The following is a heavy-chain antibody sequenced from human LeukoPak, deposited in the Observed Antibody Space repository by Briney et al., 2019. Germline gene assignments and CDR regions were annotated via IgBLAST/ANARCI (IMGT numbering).Heavy chain of an antibody. J-gene: IGHJ6*04. D-gene: IGHD5-18*01. CDR3: ARDRKRGYRAYGMDV. Sequence: SETLSLTCAVYGGSFSGYYWSWIRQPPGKGLEWIGEINHSGSTNYNPSPKSRVTISVDTSKNQFSLKLSSVTAADTAVYYCARDRKRGYRAYGMDVWGKGTTVTVSS. CDR2: INHSGST. CDR1: GGSFSGYY. V-gene: IGHV4-34*01.